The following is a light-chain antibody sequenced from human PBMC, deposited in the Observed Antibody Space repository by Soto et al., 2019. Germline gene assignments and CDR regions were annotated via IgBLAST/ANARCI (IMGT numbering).Light chain of an antibody. J-gene: IGKJ3*01. CDR3: QQSYSAPFT. CDR2: AAS. CDR1: QSINSY. Sequence: EIQMTQSPSSLSASVGDRVTITCRASQSINSYLNWYQQNPGKAPNLLIYAASTLQSGVPSRFSGSGSGTDFTLTISSLQPEDFATYYCQQSYSAPFTFGPGTKVD. V-gene: IGKV1-39*01.